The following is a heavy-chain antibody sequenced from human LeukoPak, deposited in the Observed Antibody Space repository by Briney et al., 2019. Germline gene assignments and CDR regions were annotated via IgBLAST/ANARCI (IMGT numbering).Heavy chain of an antibody. CDR3: ARVPRDGYNRFDY. D-gene: IGHD5-24*01. CDR2: INPNSGGT. V-gene: IGHV1-2*02. Sequence: ASVKVSCKASGYTFTGYYMHWVRQAPGQGLEWMGWINPNSGGTNYAQKFQGRVTMTRDTSISTAYMELSRLRSDDTAVYYCARVPRDGYNRFDYWGQGALVTVSS. CDR1: GYTFTGYY. J-gene: IGHJ4*02.